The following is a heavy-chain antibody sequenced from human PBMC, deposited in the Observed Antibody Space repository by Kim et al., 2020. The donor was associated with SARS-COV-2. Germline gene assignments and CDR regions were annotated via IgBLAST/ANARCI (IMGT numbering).Heavy chain of an antibody. CDR2: ISYGGGT. CDR1: GASLTTTPYY. J-gene: IGHJ4*02. D-gene: IGHD3-3*01. V-gene: IGHV4-39*01. CDR3: ARQGYNVLSGHFERDF. Sequence: SETLSLTCTVSGASLTTTPYYWGWIRQPPGKGLEWIGSISYGGGTFYNPSLNTRGSISRDTSNSQFSLKLISVTAADTALYFCARQGYNVLSGHFERDFWGQGTLVTVSA.